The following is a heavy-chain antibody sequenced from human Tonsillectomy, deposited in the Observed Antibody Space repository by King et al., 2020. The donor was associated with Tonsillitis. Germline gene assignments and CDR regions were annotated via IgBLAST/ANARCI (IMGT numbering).Heavy chain of an antibody. CDR2: IDWDDDK. J-gene: IGHJ4*02. CDR3: ARIGYYYDSSGVIDY. D-gene: IGHD3-22*01. Sequence: TLKESGPALVKPTQTLTLTCTFSGFSLSTSGMCVSWIRQPPGKALEWLALIDWDDDKYYNTSLKTRLTISKDTSKNKVVLTMTNMDPVDTATYYCARIGYYYDSSGVIDYWGQGTLVTVSS. CDR1: GFSLSTSGMC. V-gene: IGHV2-70*01.